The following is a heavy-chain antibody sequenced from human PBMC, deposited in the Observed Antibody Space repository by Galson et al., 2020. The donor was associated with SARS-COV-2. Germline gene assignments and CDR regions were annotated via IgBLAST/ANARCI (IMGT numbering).Heavy chain of an antibody. CDR3: ARDHLAAAGAPVGYYCYDGMDV. Sequence: SKTLSLTCNVSGGSISSGGYYWSCIRQHPGKGLEWIGYIYYSGSTNYNPSLNSRVTISATTSKNQISLKMSSVTAADTAVYYCARDHLAAAGAPVGYYCYDGMDVWGQGTTVTVSS. CDR1: GGSISSGGYY. CDR2: IYYSGST. J-gene: IGHJ6*02. V-gene: IGHV4-31*03. D-gene: IGHD6-13*01.